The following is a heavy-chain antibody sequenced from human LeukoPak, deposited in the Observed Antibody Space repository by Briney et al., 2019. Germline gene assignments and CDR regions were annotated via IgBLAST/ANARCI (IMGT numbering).Heavy chain of an antibody. D-gene: IGHD5-18*01. V-gene: IGHV4-34*01. Sequence: SETLSLTCAVYGGSFSGYYWSWIRQPPGKGLEWIGEINHSGSTNYSPSLKSRVTISVDTSKNQFSLKLSSVTAADTAVYYCARYSYGYGYYFDYWGQGTLVTVSS. CDR2: INHSGST. CDR1: GGSFSGYY. J-gene: IGHJ4*02. CDR3: ARYSYGYGYYFDY.